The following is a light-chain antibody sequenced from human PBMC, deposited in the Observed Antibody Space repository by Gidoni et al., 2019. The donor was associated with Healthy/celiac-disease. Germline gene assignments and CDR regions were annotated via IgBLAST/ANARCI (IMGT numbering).Light chain of an antibody. CDR1: QGISSY. CDR3: QQLNSYPLT. J-gene: IGKJ4*01. V-gene: IGKV1-9*01. CDR2: AAS. Sequence: SQLTHSPSSLPASVGDRVTIPCGASQGISSYLARYQQKPGKAPKLLIYAASTLQSRVPSRFSGSGSGTDFTLTISSLQPEDFATYYCQQLNSYPLTFGGXTKVEIK.